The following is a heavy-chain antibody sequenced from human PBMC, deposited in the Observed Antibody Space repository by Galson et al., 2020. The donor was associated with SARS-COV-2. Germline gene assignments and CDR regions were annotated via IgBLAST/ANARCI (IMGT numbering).Heavy chain of an antibody. CDR3: ARRGRGWYEEFDY. D-gene: IGHD6-19*01. Sequence: NSGGSLRLSCVASGVTFSDSYMTWIRQVPGKGLEWISYITSTGSIKYYADSVKGRFPTSRDNAKNTLYLQMNSLRAEDTAVYYCARRGRGWYEEFDYWGQGTLVTVSS. J-gene: IGHJ4*02. V-gene: IGHV3-11*04. CDR2: ITSTGSIK. CDR1: GVTFSDSY.